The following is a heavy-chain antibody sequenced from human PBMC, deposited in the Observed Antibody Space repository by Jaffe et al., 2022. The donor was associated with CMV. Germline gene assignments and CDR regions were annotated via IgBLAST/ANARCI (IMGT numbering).Heavy chain of an antibody. CDR2: ISSSGSTI. J-gene: IGHJ4*02. CDR1: GFTFSSYE. CDR3: ARDRWMVRGVRLDY. V-gene: IGHV3-48*03. D-gene: IGHD3-10*01. Sequence: EVQLVESGGGLVQPGGSLRLSCAASGFTFSSYEMNWVRQAPGKGLEWVSYISSSGSTIYYADSVKGRFTISRDNAKNSLYLQMNSLRAEDTAVYYCARDRWMVRGVRLDYWGQGTLVTVSS.